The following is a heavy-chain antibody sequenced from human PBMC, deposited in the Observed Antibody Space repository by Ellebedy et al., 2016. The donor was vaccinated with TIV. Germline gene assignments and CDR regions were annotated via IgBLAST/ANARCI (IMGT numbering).Heavy chain of an antibody. J-gene: IGHJ3*02. D-gene: IGHD4-23*01. CDR3: ARALGGPTDAFHDAFDI. CDR2: ISYDGSNK. CDR1: GFTFSSYA. V-gene: IGHV3-30-3*01. Sequence: GESLKISXAASGFTFSSYAMHWVRQAPGKGLEWVAVISYDGSNKYYADSVKGRFTISRDNSKNTLYLQMNSLRAEDTAVYYCARALGGPTDAFHDAFDIWGQGTMVTVSS.